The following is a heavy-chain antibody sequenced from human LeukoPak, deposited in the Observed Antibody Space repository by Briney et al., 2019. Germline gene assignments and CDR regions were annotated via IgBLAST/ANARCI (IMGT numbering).Heavy chain of an antibody. Sequence: SETLSLTCTVSDDSISDYYRGWIRQPPGKGLEWIGYFHNSGTSTYNPSLKSRVTISADTSKNQFSLKLNSQTTADTAVYYCTRGAGWLIDYWGQGILVTVSS. CDR3: TRGAGWLIDY. V-gene: IGHV4-59*01. D-gene: IGHD3-16*01. CDR2: FHNSGTS. CDR1: DDSISDYY. J-gene: IGHJ4*02.